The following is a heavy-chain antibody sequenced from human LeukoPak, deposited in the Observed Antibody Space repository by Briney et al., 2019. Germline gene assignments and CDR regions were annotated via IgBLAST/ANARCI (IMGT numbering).Heavy chain of an antibody. V-gene: IGHV3-48*02. D-gene: IGHD5-24*01. CDR1: GFTFSSYS. CDR2: ISSSSSTI. J-gene: IGHJ4*02. Sequence: GGSLRLSCAASGFTFSSYSMNWVRQAPGKGLEWVSYISSSSSTIYHADSVKGRFTIARDNAKNPLYLQMNSLRDEDTAVYYCARIEMAMIGDYWGQGTLVTVSS. CDR3: ARIEMAMIGDY.